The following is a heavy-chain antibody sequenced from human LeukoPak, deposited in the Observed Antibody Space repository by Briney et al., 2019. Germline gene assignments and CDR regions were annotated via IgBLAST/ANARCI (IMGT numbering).Heavy chain of an antibody. CDR1: GFTFSSYS. V-gene: IGHV3-21*01. D-gene: IGHD2-15*01. CDR3: ARGVCSGGSCYSNYYYGMDV. Sequence: GGSLRLSCAASGFTFSSYSMNWVRQAPGKGLEWVSSISSSSSYIYYADSVKGRFTISRDNAKNSLYLQMNSLRAEDTAVYYCARGVCSGGSCYSNYYYGMDVWGQGTTVTVSS. CDR2: ISSSSSYI. J-gene: IGHJ6*02.